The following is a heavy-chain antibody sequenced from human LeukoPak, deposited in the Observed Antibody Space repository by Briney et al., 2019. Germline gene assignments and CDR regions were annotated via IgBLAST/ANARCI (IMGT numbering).Heavy chain of an antibody. CDR2: ISGDGVST. CDR3: AKGGGSGWAPLDY. Sequence: GGSLRLSCSPSGFKLDDYAMHWVRQTPGKGLEWVSFISGDGVSTYSVDSLKGRFTISRDNSKRSLDLQMNSLRTEDTAVYYCAKGGGSGWAPLDYWGQGTLVTVSS. D-gene: IGHD6-19*01. J-gene: IGHJ4*02. V-gene: IGHV3-43*02. CDR1: GFKLDDYA.